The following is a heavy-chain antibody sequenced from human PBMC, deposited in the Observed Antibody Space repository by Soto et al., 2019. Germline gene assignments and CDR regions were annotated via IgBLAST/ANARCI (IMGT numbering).Heavy chain of an antibody. J-gene: IGHJ6*03. D-gene: IGHD3-3*02. V-gene: IGHV3-9*01. CDR3: AKGGEHCWSSYYYYYYMDV. CDR2: ISWNSGSI. Sequence: EVQLVESGGGLVQPGRSLRLSCAASGFTFDDYAMHWVRQAPGKGLEWVSGISWNSGSIGYADSVKGRFTISRDNAKNSLYLQMNSLRAEDTALYYCAKGGEHCWSSYYYYYYMDVWGKGTTVTVSS. CDR1: GFTFDDYA.